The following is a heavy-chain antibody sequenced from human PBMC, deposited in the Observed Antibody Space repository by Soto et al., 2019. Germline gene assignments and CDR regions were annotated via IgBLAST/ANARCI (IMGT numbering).Heavy chain of an antibody. Sequence: PGGSLRLSCAASGFTFSSFWMHWVRQAPGKGLEWVSRASPDGTSTSYADSVKGRFTISRDNAKNTLFMQMNSLRAEDTAVYYCTRNGSGEYFLFDPWGQGTLVPVYS. CDR2: ASPDGTST. V-gene: IGHV3-74*01. D-gene: IGHD2-8*01. CDR1: GFTFSSFW. J-gene: IGHJ5*02. CDR3: TRNGSGEYFLFDP.